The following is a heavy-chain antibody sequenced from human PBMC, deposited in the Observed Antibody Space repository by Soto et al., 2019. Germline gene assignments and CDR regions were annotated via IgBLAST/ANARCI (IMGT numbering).Heavy chain of an antibody. D-gene: IGHD6-13*01. CDR2: IDTSGTT. Sequence: ETLSLTCTVSGGSINSYYWTWIRQPAGKGLEWIGLIDTSGTTNYNPSLKSRVTMSVDTSKNQFSLKLTSVTAADTAMYYCARGFGSSWYYFDYWGRGTLVTVS. V-gene: IGHV4-4*07. CDR3: ARGFGSSWYYFDY. J-gene: IGHJ4*02. CDR1: GGSINSYY.